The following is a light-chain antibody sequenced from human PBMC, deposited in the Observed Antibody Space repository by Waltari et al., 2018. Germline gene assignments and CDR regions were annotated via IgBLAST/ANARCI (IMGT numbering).Light chain of an antibody. Sequence: QSALTQPASVSGSPGQSITISCTGTSSDIGSYNLVSWYQQHPGKVPKLIIYEVIKRPSGSSDRFSGSKSGNTASLTISGLQAEDEADCSSNAAGSSYVVFGGGTRLTVL. J-gene: IGLJ2*01. CDR2: EVI. CDR3: SSNAAGSSYVV. CDR1: SSDIGSYNL. V-gene: IGLV2-23*02.